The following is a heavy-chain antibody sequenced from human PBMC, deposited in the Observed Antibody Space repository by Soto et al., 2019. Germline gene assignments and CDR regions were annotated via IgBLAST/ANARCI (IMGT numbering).Heavy chain of an antibody. Sequence: EVQLVESGGGLVKPGGSLRLSCAVSGFTFSSYSMNWVRQAPGKGLEWVSSISSSSSYIYYADSVKGRFTISRDNAKNSLYLQMNSLRAEDTAVYYCARTLYGYYYGMDVWGQGTTVTVSS. D-gene: IGHD3-10*01. J-gene: IGHJ6*02. CDR2: ISSSSSYI. V-gene: IGHV3-21*01. CDR3: ARTLYGYYYGMDV. CDR1: GFTFSSYS.